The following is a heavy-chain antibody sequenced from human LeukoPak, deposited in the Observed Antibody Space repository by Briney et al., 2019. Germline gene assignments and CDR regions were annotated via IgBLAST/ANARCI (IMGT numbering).Heavy chain of an antibody. CDR2: INHSGST. D-gene: IGHD2-21*02. V-gene: IGHV4-34*01. CDR3: ARNHCGGDCYSD. J-gene: IGHJ4*02. Sequence: PSETLSLTCAVYGGSFSGYYWSWIRQPPGQGLEWIGEINHSGSTNYNPSLKSRVTISVDTSKNQFSLKLSSGTAADTAVYYCARNHCGGDCYSDWGQGTLVTVSS. CDR1: GGSFSGYY.